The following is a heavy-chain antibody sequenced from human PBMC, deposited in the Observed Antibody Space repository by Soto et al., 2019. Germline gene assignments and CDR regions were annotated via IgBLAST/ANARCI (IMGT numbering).Heavy chain of an antibody. D-gene: IGHD3-10*01. Sequence: QVQLVQSGGEVKKPGASVKVSCKASGYTFTNYGISWVRQAPGQGLEWMGWINVYNGNTKYAQKVQGRVTMTTDTSTRPAYMELRSLSSDDTAVYYCARGVGSGSYYNQYNSFHPWPQGTLVTVSS. CDR3: ARGVGSGSYYNQYNSFHP. CDR2: INVYNGNT. V-gene: IGHV1-18*01. J-gene: IGHJ5*02. CDR1: GYTFTNYG.